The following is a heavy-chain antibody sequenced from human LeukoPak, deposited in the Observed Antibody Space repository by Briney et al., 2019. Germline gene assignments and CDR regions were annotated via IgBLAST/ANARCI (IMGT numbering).Heavy chain of an antibody. J-gene: IGHJ3*02. D-gene: IGHD1-26*01. CDR2: IRSKAYGGTT. CDR1: GFTFGDYA. CDR3: TRDGPLVGATVDAFDI. Sequence: GGSLRLSCTASGFTFGDYAMSWFRQAPRKGLEWVGFIRSKAYGGTTEYAASVKGRFTISRDDSKSIAYLQMNSLKTEDTAVYYCTRDGPLVGATVDAFDIWGQGTMVTVSS. V-gene: IGHV3-49*03.